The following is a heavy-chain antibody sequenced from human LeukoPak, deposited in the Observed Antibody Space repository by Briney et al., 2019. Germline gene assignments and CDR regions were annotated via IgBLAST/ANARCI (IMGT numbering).Heavy chain of an antibody. V-gene: IGHV3-30*04. CDR2: ISYDGRNS. CDR3: AREAYYEDRAYSLDY. D-gene: IGHD3-22*01. CDR1: GFTFSSYA. Sequence: GGSLRLSCAASGFTFSSYAMHSVRQAPGKGLEWVAFISYDGRNSYYIGSVKGRFTISRDNSKNTLYVQMNSLRSEDTAIYYCAREAYYEDRAYSLDYWGQGTLVTVSS. J-gene: IGHJ4*02.